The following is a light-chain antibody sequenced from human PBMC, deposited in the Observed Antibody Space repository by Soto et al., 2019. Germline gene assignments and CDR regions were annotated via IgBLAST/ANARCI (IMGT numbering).Light chain of an antibody. CDR2: GVS. J-gene: IGKJ5*01. CDR3: RQYNNWPRT. Sequence: EIVLTQSPATLSLSPGERATLSCRASQSVSSYLAWYQQKPGQAPRLLIYGVSTRDTGVPDRFSGSASGTEFTLTISSLQSEDFAVYYCRQYNNWPRTFGQGTRLEI. CDR1: QSVSSY. V-gene: IGKV3-15*01.